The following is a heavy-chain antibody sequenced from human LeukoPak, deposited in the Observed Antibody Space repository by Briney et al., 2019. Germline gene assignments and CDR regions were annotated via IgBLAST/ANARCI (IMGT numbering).Heavy chain of an antibody. Sequence: SETLSLTCTVSGGSISSYYWSWIRQPPGKGLEWIGYIYYSGSTNYTPSLKSRVTISVDTSKNQFSLKLSSVTAAGTAVYYCARDSGSSRGFDYWGQGTLVTVSS. CDR3: ARDSGSSRGFDY. V-gene: IGHV4-59*01. CDR1: GGSISSYY. J-gene: IGHJ4*02. D-gene: IGHD6-13*01. CDR2: IYYSGST.